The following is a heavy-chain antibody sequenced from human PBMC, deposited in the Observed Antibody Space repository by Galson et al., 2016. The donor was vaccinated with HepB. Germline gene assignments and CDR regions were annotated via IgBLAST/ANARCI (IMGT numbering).Heavy chain of an antibody. Sequence: SLRLSCAASGFTFSTYGMAWVRQAPGKGLEWVSGISGSGTGFHADSVKGRFTISRDNSKSTLYLQMNSLRVEDTAIYYCAKDLNAGVGGVVTYFDYWGQGTLVSVSS. V-gene: IGHV3-23*01. J-gene: IGHJ4*02. CDR1: GFTFSTYG. CDR2: ISGSGTG. CDR3: AKDLNAGVGGVVTYFDY. D-gene: IGHD3-16*01.